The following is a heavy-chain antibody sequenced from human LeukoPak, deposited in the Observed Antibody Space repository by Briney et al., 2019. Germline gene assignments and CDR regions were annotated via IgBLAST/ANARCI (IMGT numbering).Heavy chain of an antibody. CDR2: IYYSGST. CDR1: GGSISSSSYY. CDR3: VSQNPNLITFGGVINY. D-gene: IGHD3-16*02. J-gene: IGHJ4*02. V-gene: IGHV4-39*01. Sequence: SETLSLTCTVSGGSISSSSYYWGWIRQPPGKGLEWIGSIYYSGSTYYKPSLKSRVTISVDTSKNQFSLNLSSVAAADTAVYYCVSQNPNLITFGGVINYWGQGNLVTVPS.